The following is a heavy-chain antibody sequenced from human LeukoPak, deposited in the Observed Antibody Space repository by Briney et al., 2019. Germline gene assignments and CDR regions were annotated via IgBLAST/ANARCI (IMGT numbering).Heavy chain of an antibody. J-gene: IGHJ3*02. V-gene: IGHV4-59*01. Sequence: SETLSFTCTLSGGSISSYYWSWIRQPPGKGLEWIGYIYYSGSTNYNPSLKSRVTISVDTSTNQFSLKLSSVTAADTAVYYCARYCTNGVCYIDAFDIWGQGTMVTVSS. CDR2: IYYSGST. D-gene: IGHD2-8*01. CDR1: GGSISSYY. CDR3: ARYCTNGVCYIDAFDI.